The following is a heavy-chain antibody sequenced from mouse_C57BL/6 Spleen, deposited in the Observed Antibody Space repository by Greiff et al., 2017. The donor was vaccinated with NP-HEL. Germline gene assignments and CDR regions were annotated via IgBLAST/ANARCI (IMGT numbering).Heavy chain of an antibody. V-gene: IGHV5-9*01. CDR3: ARYYGSMSWFAY. D-gene: IGHD1-1*01. CDR1: GFTFSSYT. Sequence: EVMLVESGGGLVKPGGSLKLSCAASGFTFSSYTMSWVRQTPEKRLEWVATISGGGGNTYYPDSVKGRFTISRDNAKNTLYLQMSSLRSEDTALYYCARYYGSMSWFAYWGQGTLVTVSA. CDR2: ISGGGGNT. J-gene: IGHJ3*01.